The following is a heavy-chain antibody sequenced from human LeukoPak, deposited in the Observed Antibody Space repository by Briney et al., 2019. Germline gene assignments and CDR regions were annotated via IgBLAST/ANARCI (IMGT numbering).Heavy chain of an antibody. CDR1: RFTFSSYA. J-gene: IGHJ4*02. D-gene: IGHD6-19*01. Sequence: SGGSLRLSCAASRFTFSSYAMSWVRQAPGRGLEWVSTIGGTGDKTYYADSVKGRFTISRDNSMDTLYLQMNSLKAEDTAVYCCAKDPVVYHGGSGWHYFDYWGQGTLVTVSS. CDR3: AKDPVVYHGGSGWHYFDY. V-gene: IGHV3-23*01. CDR2: IGGTGDKT.